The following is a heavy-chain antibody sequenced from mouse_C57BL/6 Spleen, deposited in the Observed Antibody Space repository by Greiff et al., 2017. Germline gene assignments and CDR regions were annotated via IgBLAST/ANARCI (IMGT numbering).Heavy chain of an antibody. CDR3: ARPGDYPYYDAMDY. CDR2: ISSGSSTI. CDR1: GFTFSDYG. D-gene: IGHD2-4*01. Sequence: EVHLVASGGGLVKPGGSLKLSCAASGFTFSDYGMHWVRQAPEKGLEWVAYISSGSSTIYYADTVKGRFTISRDNAKNTLFLQMTSLRSEDTAMYDCARPGDYPYYDAMDYWGQGTSVTVSS. J-gene: IGHJ4*01. V-gene: IGHV5-17*01.